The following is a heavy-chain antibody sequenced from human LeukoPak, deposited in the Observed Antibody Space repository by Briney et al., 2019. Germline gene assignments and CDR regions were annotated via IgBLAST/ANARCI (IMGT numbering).Heavy chain of an antibody. D-gene: IGHD4-17*01. Sequence: PQTLSLTCNVSGGSISSGDYYWSWIRQPPGKGLEWIGYIYYSGSTYYNPSLKSRVTISVDTSKNQFSLKLSSVTAADTAVYYCARDYGDYEPHGAFDIWGQGTMVTVSS. CDR3: ARDYGDYEPHGAFDI. CDR2: IYYSGST. J-gene: IGHJ3*02. V-gene: IGHV4-30-4*01. CDR1: GGSISSGDYY.